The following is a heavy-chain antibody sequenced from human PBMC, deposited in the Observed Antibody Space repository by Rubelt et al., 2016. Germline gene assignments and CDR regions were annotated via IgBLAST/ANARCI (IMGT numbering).Heavy chain of an antibody. D-gene: IGHD6-13*01. CDR3: AREDSYSSSWYVGYFDY. CDR2: IYYSGST. Sequence: QLQLQESGPGLVKPSETLSLTCTVSGGSISSSSYYWGWIRQPPGKGLEWIGSIYYSGSTYYNPSLKSRVTISVDTSKNQFSLKLSSVTAADTAVDYCAREDSYSSSWYVGYFDYWGQGTLVTVSS. V-gene: IGHV4-39*07. CDR1: GGSISSSSYY. J-gene: IGHJ4*02.